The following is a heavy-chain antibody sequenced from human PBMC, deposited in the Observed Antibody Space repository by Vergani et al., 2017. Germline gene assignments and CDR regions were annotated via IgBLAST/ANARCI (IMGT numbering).Heavy chain of an antibody. Sequence: EVDLLESGGDLVQPGGSLRLSCTASGFTFDNYAMTWVRQAPGKGLEWVSGISGSGSPTFYADSVKGRLTISRDNSKNMLYLQMNSLRAEDTAVYYCARLSYDTTPYLQGGYDCWGQGTLVSVSS. V-gene: IGHV3-23*01. CDR1: GFTFDNYA. CDR2: ISGSGSPT. J-gene: IGHJ4*02. CDR3: ARLSYDTTPYLQGGYDC. D-gene: IGHD3-22*01.